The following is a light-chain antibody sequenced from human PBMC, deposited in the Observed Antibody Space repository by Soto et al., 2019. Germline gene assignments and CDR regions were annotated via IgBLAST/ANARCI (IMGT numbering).Light chain of an antibody. J-gene: IGLJ1*01. V-gene: IGLV2-14*01. CDR2: EVS. Sequence: QSALTQPASVSGSPGQSTTISCTGTSSDVGGYNYVSWYQQHPGKAPKLMIYEVSNRPSGVSNRFSGSKSGNTASLTISGLQAEDEADYYCSSYTSSSVCVFGTGTKVTVL. CDR3: SSYTSSSVCV. CDR1: SSDVGGYNY.